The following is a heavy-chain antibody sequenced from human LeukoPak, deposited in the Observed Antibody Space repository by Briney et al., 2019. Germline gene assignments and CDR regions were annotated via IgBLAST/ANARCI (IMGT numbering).Heavy chain of an antibody. CDR3: AKLGSGSYGGFDY. CDR2: ISYDGSNK. Sequence: QPGGSLRLSCAASGFAFSSYGMHWVRQAPGKGLEWVAVISYDGSNKYYADSVKGRFTISRDNSKNTLYLQMNSLRAEDTAVYYCAKLGSGSYGGFDYWGQGTLVTVSS. V-gene: IGHV3-30*18. J-gene: IGHJ4*02. CDR1: GFAFSSYG. D-gene: IGHD3-10*01.